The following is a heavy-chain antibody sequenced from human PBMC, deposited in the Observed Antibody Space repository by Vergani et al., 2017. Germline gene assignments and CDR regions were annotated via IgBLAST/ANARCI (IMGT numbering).Heavy chain of an antibody. CDR2: VSGSSATP. V-gene: IGHV3-23*01. J-gene: IGHJ4*02. D-gene: IGHD5-12*01. CDR3: TKGSRGYTGYFFDY. Sequence: EGQLLESGGGLVQPGGSLRLSCEASGFSFPGYAMSWFRQAPGKGLEWVSSVSGSSATPYYADSVKGRFIISRDNSTNTLHLQMNSLRADDTAVYYCTKGSRGYTGYFFDYGGQGTLATVSS. CDR1: GFSFPGYA.